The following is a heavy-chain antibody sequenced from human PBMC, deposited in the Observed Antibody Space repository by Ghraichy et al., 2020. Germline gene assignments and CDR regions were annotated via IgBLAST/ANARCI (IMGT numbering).Heavy chain of an antibody. J-gene: IGHJ4*02. CDR3: ARLQWLEEEGY. D-gene: IGHD6-19*01. V-gene: IGHV4-39*01. CDR1: GGSISSSSYY. Sequence: ESLNISCTVSGGSISSSSYYWGWIRQPPGKGLEWIGSIYYSGSTYYNPSLKSRVTISVDTSKNQFSLKLSSVTAADTAVYYCARLQWLEEEGYWGQGTLVTVSS. CDR2: IYYSGST.